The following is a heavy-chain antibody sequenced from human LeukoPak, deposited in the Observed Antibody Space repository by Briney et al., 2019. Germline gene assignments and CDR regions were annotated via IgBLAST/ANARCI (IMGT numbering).Heavy chain of an antibody. CDR3: ARRVGSSDCFDY. J-gene: IGHJ4*02. V-gene: IGHV4-34*01. CDR1: SESFSGYF. Sequence: SETLSLTCAIYSESFSGYFWSWIRQPPGKGLEWIGEINYSGSTNYNPSLKSRVTISVDTSKNQFSLNLYSVTAADTAVYYCARRVGSSDCFDYWGQGTLVTVSS. CDR2: INYSGST. D-gene: IGHD6-6*01.